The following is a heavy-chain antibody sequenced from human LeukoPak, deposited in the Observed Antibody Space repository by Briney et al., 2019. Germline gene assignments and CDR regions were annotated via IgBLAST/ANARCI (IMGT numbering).Heavy chain of an antibody. CDR1: GFTFSSYG. Sequence: AGGSLRLSCAASGFTFSSYGMSWVRQAPGKGLEWVSTVSGGGGTTYYADSVKGRFTISRDNSKNTLFLQMNSLRAEDTAIYYCAKDMGYCSSATCYGLDYWGQGTLVTVSS. V-gene: IGHV3-23*01. D-gene: IGHD2-2*01. CDR3: AKDMGYCSSATCYGLDY. CDR2: VSGGGGTT. J-gene: IGHJ4*02.